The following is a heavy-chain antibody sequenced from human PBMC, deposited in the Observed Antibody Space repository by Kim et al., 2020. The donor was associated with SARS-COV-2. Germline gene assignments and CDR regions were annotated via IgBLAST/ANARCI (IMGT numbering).Heavy chain of an antibody. Sequence: KYSEKLQGRVTINRDTSATTAYMELTSLSSEDTGVYFCASGDWWRSMDVWGQGTTVTVSS. D-gene: IGHD2-8*02. J-gene: IGHJ6*02. V-gene: IGHV1-3*01. CDR3: ASGDWWRSMDV.